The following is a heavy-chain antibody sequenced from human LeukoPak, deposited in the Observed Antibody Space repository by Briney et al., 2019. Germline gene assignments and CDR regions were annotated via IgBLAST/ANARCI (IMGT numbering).Heavy chain of an antibody. Sequence: EPGGSLRLSCAASGFTFSSYAMSWIRQAPGKGLEWVSAISGSGDTTYYADSVKGRLTISRDNSKNTLYLQMNSLRAEDTAVYYCAKGDVSAKLYYYDSSGYPNHDAFDIWGQGTMVTVSS. V-gene: IGHV3-23*01. CDR1: GFTFSSYA. CDR2: ISGSGDTT. D-gene: IGHD3-22*01. CDR3: AKGDVSAKLYYYDSSGYPNHDAFDI. J-gene: IGHJ3*02.